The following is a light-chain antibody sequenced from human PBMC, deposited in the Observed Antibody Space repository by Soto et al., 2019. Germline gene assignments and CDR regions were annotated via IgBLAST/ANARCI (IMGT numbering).Light chain of an antibody. CDR1: QSVSSN. Sequence: EIVMTQSPATLSVSPGERATISCRASQSVSSNLAWYQQKPGQAPRLLIYGASTRATGIPARFSGSGSGTEFTLTFISLQSEDFAVYYCQQYNNWPPSITFGQGTRLEIK. CDR2: GAS. CDR3: QQYNNWPPSIT. V-gene: IGKV3-15*01. J-gene: IGKJ5*01.